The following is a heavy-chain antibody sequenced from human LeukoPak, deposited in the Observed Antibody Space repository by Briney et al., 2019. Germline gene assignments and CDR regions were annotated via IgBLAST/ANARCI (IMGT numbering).Heavy chain of an antibody. V-gene: IGHV3-23*01. CDR2: MSGSGGST. CDR3: AKGGSCSGGTCPTDLDY. J-gene: IGHJ4*02. CDR1: GFTLRSCA. D-gene: IGHD2-15*01. Sequence: GGSLRLSCAASGFTLRSCAMSWVRQAPGKGLEWVSAMSGSGGSTYYADSVKGRFTISRDNSKNTLYLQMNSLRAEGTALYYCAKGGSCSGGTCPTDLDYWGQGTLVTVSS.